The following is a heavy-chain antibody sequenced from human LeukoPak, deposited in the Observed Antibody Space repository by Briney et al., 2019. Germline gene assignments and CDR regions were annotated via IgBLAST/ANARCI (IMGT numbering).Heavy chain of an antibody. Sequence: SETLSLTCTVSGGSVTDYYWSWIRQSPGKGLEWIGYIYYTGTSYNPSLKSRVTISADTSKNQFSLKLISVTAADTAVYYCARGLWYPDYWGQGTLVTVSS. CDR1: GGSVTDYY. CDR2: IYYTGT. CDR3: ARGLWYPDY. D-gene: IGHD3-10*01. J-gene: IGHJ4*02. V-gene: IGHV4-59*02.